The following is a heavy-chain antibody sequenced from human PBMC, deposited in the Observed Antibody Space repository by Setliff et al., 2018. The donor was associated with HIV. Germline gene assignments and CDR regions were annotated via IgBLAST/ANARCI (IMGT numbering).Heavy chain of an antibody. D-gene: IGHD1-26*01. V-gene: IGHV4-39*07. J-gene: IGHJ6*03. CDR1: GGSVYTASYY. CDR3: ARGWELPFYYYYYYMDV. Sequence: PSETLSLTCTVSGGSVYTASYYWAWVRQPPGKGLEWIGTFYFGRTTYYNPSLKSRVTISVDTSKNQFSLKLSSVTAADTAVYYCARGWELPFYYYYYYMDVWGKGTTVTVSS. CDR2: FYFGRTT.